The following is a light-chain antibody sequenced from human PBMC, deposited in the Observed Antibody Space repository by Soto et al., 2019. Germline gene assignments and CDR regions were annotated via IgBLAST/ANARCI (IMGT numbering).Light chain of an antibody. CDR3: SSFTTSTTYV. V-gene: IGLV2-18*02. CDR2: EVN. CDR1: SSDVGSYNR. Sequence: QSVLTQPPSVSGSPGQSVAVSCTGTSSDVGSYNRVSWYQQPPGTAPKLIIYEVNNRPSGVPDRFSGSKSGNTASLTISGLQAEDEADYYCSSFTTSTTYVFGTGTKVT. J-gene: IGLJ1*01.